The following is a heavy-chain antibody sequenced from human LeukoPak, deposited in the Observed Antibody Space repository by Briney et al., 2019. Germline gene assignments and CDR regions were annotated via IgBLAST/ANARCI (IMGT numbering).Heavy chain of an antibody. CDR2: IKPNSGGT. J-gene: IGHJ4*02. CDR3: ARRIAAAGTLDY. D-gene: IGHD6-13*01. CDR1: GYTFTGYY. V-gene: IGHV1-2*02. Sequence: ASVKVSCKASGYTFTGYYMHWARQAPGQGLEWMGWIKPNSGGTNYAQKFQGRVTMTRDTSISTAYMELSRLRSDDTAVYYCARRIAAAGTLDYWGQGTLVTVSS.